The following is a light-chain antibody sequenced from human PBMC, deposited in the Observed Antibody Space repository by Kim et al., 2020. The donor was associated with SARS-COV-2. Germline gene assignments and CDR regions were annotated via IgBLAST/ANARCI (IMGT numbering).Light chain of an antibody. CDR3: GTWDSSLSGV. V-gene: IGLV1-51*01. CDR2: AND. J-gene: IGLJ3*02. CDR1: SSNMGNNY. Sequence: PGQRSTSPCSGTSSNMGNNYVSCYQQLPGTAPKLLIYANDKRSSGIPDRFSGSKSGASATLVITGLQTGDEADYYCGTWDSSLSGVFGGGTQLTVL.